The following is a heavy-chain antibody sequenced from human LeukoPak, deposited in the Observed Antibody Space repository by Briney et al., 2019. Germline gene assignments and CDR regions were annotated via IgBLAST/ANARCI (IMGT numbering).Heavy chain of an antibody. J-gene: IGHJ5*02. Sequence: GGSLRLSCAASGFTVSSNYMSWVRQAPGKGLGWVSVIYSGGSTYYADSVKGRFTISRDNSKNTLYLQMNSLRAEDTAVYYCARDYYYDSSGPTWGQGTLVTVSS. CDR3: ARDYYYDSSGPT. D-gene: IGHD3-22*01. CDR1: GFTVSSNY. CDR2: IYSGGST. V-gene: IGHV3-53*01.